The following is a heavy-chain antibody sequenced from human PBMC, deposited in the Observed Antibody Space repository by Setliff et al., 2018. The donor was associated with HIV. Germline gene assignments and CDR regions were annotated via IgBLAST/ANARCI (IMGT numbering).Heavy chain of an antibody. CDR2: INPNSGGT. J-gene: IGHJ4*02. V-gene: IGHV1-2*06. Sequence: ASVKVSCKASGYTFTNYYIHWVRQAPGQGLEWMGRINPNSGGTNYAQKFQGRVTMTRDTSINTAYMELSRLRTEDTALYYCAKDASITGTSYYFDSWGQGTLVTVSS. D-gene: IGHD1-20*01. CDR3: AKDASITGTSYYFDS. CDR1: GYTFTNYY.